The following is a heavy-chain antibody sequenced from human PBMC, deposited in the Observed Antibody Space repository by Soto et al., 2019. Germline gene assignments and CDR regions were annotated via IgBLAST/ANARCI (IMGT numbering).Heavy chain of an antibody. CDR1: GVIFSSYG. CDR3: ARDRVQLLQTGTTTVNSSYMDV. J-gene: IGHJ6*03. D-gene: IGHD1-7*01. CDR2: IWYDGTNK. V-gene: IGHV3-33*01. Sequence: QEQLVESGGGVVQPGRSLRLSCAASGVIFSSYGMHWLRQAPGKGLEWVAVIWYDGTNKYYADSVRGRFTISRDNSKNTLYLQMNSLRVEDTAVYSCARDRVQLLQTGTTTVNSSYMDVWGKGTTVTASS.